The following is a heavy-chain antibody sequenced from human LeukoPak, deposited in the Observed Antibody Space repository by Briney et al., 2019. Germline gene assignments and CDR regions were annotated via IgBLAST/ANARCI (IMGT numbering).Heavy chain of an antibody. CDR2: INTDGTVT. Sequence: GGSLRLSCTASGFPFSKYWVLWLRQAPGRGLESGSRINTDGTVTTYADSVKGRFTVSRDNADNTMFLQMNSVRNEDTAVYYCATKQWLAPPPDSWGQGTPVTVSS. CDR3: ATKQWLAPPPDS. CDR1: GFPFSKYW. V-gene: IGHV3-74*01. D-gene: IGHD6-19*01. J-gene: IGHJ4*02.